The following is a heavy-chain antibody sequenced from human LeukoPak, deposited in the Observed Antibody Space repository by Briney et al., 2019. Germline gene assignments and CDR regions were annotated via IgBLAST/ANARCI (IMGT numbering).Heavy chain of an antibody. CDR3: ARGLGSADY. J-gene: IGHJ4*02. Sequence: GGSLRLSCAASGFTFSSYALSWVRQAPGKGLEWVSAITGIGGTTSYADSVKGRFTIFRDNSKNTLYLQMNSLRADDTAVYYCARGLGSADYWGQGALVTVSS. V-gene: IGHV3-23*01. D-gene: IGHD3-10*01. CDR1: GFTFSSYA. CDR2: ITGIGGTT.